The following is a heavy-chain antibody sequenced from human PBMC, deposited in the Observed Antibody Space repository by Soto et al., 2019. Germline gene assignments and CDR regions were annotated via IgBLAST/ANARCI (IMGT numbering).Heavy chain of an antibody. CDR2: IYYSGST. J-gene: IGHJ4*02. D-gene: IGHD3-3*01. Sequence: TSETLSLTCTVSGGSISSSSYYWGWIRQPPGKGLEWIGSIYYSGSTYYNPSLKSRVTISVDTSKNQFSLKLSSVTAADTAVYYCAGQYYDFWSGYYYYFDYWGQGTLVTVSS. V-gene: IGHV4-39*01. CDR1: GGSISSSSYY. CDR3: AGQYYDFWSGYYYYFDY.